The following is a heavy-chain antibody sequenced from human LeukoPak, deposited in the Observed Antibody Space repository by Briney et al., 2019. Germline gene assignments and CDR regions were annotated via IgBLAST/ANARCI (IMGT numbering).Heavy chain of an antibody. V-gene: IGHV4-59*01. D-gene: IGHD5-18*01. J-gene: IGHJ5*02. CDR1: GGSFSGYY. Sequence: PSETLSLTCAVYGGSFSGYYWSWIRQPPGKGLEWIGDIYYSGSTNYNPSLKSRVTISVDTSKNQFSLKLSSVTAGDTAVYYCARALWSNWFDPWGQGTLVTVSS. CDR2: IYYSGST. CDR3: ARALWSNWFDP.